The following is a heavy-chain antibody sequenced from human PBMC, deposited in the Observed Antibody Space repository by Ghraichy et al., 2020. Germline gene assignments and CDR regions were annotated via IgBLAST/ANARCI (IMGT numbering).Heavy chain of an antibody. D-gene: IGHD3-10*01. CDR1: GFTFGDYA. V-gene: IGHV3-49*03. J-gene: IGHJ4*02. CDR2: IRKKSYGGTA. Sequence: GGSLRLSCIGSGFTFGDYAFSWFRQAPGKGLEWLGFIRKKSYGGTAEYAASVKGRFSISRDDSRSIAYLQMNSLKIEDTGSYYCTRDRRGSDLYWGQGTLVTVSS. CDR3: TRDRRGSDLY.